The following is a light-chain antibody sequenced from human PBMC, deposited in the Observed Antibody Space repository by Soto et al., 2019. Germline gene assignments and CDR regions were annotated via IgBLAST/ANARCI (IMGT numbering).Light chain of an antibody. V-gene: IGKV4-1*01. CDR2: WAS. CDR1: QSVLYSSNNKNY. CDR3: QQYYSPPWT. J-gene: IGKJ1*01. Sequence: DIVMTQSPDSLAVSLGERATINCKSSQSVLYSSNNKNYLAWYQQKPGQPPTLLIYWASTRESGVPDRFSGSGSGTDFTLTISSLQADDVAVYHCQQYYSPPWTFGQGTTGGI.